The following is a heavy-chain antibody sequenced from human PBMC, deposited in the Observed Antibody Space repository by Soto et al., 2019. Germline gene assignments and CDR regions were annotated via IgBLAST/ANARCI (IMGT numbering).Heavy chain of an antibody. Sequence: GGSLSLSCAASGFIFSSYGIHLVRQAPGKGLEWVALIRYDGINRYYADSVKGRFTMSRDNSKNTVYLQMDSLRVEDAAVYYCAKIRSSSSSYYLYFGMDVWGQGTTVTVSS. V-gene: IGHV3-30*02. CDR2: IRYDGINR. CDR1: GFIFSSYG. J-gene: IGHJ6*02. CDR3: AKIRSSSSSYYLYFGMDV. D-gene: IGHD6-6*01.